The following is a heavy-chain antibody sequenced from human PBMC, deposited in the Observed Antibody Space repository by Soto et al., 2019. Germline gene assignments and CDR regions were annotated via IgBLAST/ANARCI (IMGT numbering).Heavy chain of an antibody. V-gene: IGHV4-31*03. Sequence: QVQLQESGPGLVKPSQTLVLTCTVSGGSINTGAYHWNWIRQHPGKGLDWIGYIYYNGVTYYNSSLTSRVVISLDTLKHQFSLRLTSLTAADTAVYYCARGSAGRFLGVYRCVDVWGQGTTVTVSS. J-gene: IGHJ6*02. D-gene: IGHD3-16*01. CDR2: IYYNGVT. CDR3: ARGSAGRFLGVYRCVDV. CDR1: GGSINTGAYH.